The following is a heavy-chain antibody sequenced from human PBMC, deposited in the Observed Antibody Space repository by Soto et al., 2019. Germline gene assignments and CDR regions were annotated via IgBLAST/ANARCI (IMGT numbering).Heavy chain of an antibody. D-gene: IGHD6-13*01. J-gene: IGHJ6*04. CDR2: ISYDGSNK. V-gene: IGHV3-30-3*01. CDR3: ATPPTEGYRSSSREYYYYYGMDV. Sequence: PGGSLRLSCAASGFTFSSYAMHWVRQAPGKGLEWVAVISYDGSNKYYADSVKGRFTISRDNSKNTLYLQMNSLRAEDTAVYCCATPPTEGYRSSSREYYYYYGMDVWGKGTTV. CDR1: GFTFSSYA.